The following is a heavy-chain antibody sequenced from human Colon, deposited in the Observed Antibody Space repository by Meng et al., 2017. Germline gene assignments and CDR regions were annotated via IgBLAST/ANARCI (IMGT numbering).Heavy chain of an antibody. CDR1: GFSFSTTGVA. Sequence: SGPTLVKPTQTLPLTCSFSGFSFSTTGVAVGWIRQPPGKPLEWLASVYWNDDTHFSPSLKSRLTITKDASENQVVLTMTNMDSVDTATYYCAYGIGGEGRMVGFYYWGQGARVTVSS. J-gene: IGHJ4*02. CDR2: VYWNDDT. CDR3: AYGIGGEGRMVGFYY. V-gene: IGHV2-5*01. D-gene: IGHD2-8*01.